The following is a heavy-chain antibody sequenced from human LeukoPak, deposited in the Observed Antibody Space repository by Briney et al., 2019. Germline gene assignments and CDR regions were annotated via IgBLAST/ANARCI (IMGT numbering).Heavy chain of an antibody. CDR1: GGSINNYY. J-gene: IGHJ4*02. Sequence: SETLSLTCTVSGGSINNYYWSWIRQPAGKGLEWIGRIYTSGSTNYNPSLKSRVTMSVDTSKNQFSLKLSSVTAADTAVYYCAREGGGYSYGYSYYFDYWGQGTLVTVSS. CDR3: AREGGGYSYGYSYYFDY. D-gene: IGHD5-18*01. V-gene: IGHV4-4*07. CDR2: IYTSGST.